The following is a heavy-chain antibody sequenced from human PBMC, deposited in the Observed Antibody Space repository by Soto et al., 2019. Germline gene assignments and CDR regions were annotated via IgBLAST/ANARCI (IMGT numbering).Heavy chain of an antibody. CDR1: GGSISSGGYS. CDR2: IYHSGST. Sequence: SETLSLTCAVPGGSISSGGYSWSWIRQPPGKGLEWIGYIYHSGSTYYNPSLKSRVTISVDRSKNQFSLKLGSVTAADTAVYYCGRISSHGDYAYWGQGTLVTVSS. J-gene: IGHJ4*02. V-gene: IGHV4-30-2*01. D-gene: IGHD4-17*01. CDR3: GRISSHGDYAY.